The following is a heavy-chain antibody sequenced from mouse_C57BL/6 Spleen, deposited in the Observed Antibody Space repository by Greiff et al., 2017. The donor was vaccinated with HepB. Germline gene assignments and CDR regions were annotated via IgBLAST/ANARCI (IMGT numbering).Heavy chain of an antibody. CDR1: GYSFTGYY. D-gene: IGHD4-1*01. CDR2: INPSTGGT. J-gene: IGHJ2*01. V-gene: IGHV1-42*01. Sequence: EVQLQQSGPELVKPGASVKISCKASGYSFTGYYMNWVKQSPEKSLEWIGEINPSTGGTTYNQKFKAKATLTVDKSSSTAYMQLKSLTSEDSAVYYCARRDWDVGDYWGQGTTLTVSS. CDR3: ARRDWDVGDY.